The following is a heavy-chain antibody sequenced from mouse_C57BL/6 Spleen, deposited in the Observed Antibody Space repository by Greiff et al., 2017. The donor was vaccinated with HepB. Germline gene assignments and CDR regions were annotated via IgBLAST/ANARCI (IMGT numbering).Heavy chain of an antibody. D-gene: IGHD1-2*01. CDR1: GFTFSSYA. CDR3: ARAKGGLFDY. V-gene: IGHV5-4*01. Sequence: EVQLVESGGGLVKPGGSLKLSCAASGFTFSSYAMSWVRQTPEKRLEWVATISDGGSYTYYPDNVKGRFTISRDNAKNNLYLQMSHLKSEDTAMYYCARAKGGLFDYWGQGTTLTVSS. J-gene: IGHJ2*01. CDR2: ISDGGSYT.